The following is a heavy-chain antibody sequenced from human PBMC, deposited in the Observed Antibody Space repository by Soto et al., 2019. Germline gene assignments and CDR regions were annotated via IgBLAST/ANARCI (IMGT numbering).Heavy chain of an antibody. J-gene: IGHJ4*02. CDR3: TRRPRADPSVTGDH. CDR1: GFTFSMYW. CDR2: ISDDGTTT. V-gene: IGHV3-74*01. Sequence: GGSLRLSCVVSGFTFSMYWMHWVRQVPGQSPFCVSRISDDGTTTNYARSVRGRFTISRDNSKNTPYLQMNTLKPDDTAISFRTRRPRADPSVTGDHLAQGAPVTLSS. D-gene: IGHD4-4*01.